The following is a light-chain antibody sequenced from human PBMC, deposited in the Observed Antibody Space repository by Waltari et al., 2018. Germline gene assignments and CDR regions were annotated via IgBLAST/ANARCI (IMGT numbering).Light chain of an antibody. J-gene: IGKJ4*01. CDR2: DAS. Sequence: IVFTQSPATLSLSPGERATLSCRASQSVSSYLAWYQQKPGQAPRLLIDDASNRATGIPARFSGSGSGTDFTLTISSLEPEDFAVYYCQQRSNWPPLTFGGGTKVEIK. CDR1: QSVSSY. CDR3: QQRSNWPPLT. V-gene: IGKV3-11*01.